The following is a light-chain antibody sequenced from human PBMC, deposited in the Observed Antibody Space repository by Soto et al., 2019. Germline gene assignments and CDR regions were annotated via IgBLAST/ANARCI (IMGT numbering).Light chain of an antibody. V-gene: IGKV3-20*01. Sequence: EVVLTQSPGTLSLSPGERATLSCRASQSVSSNYLAWYQQKPGQAPRLLIYDASNRATGIPAGFSGSGSGTDFTLTISRLEPEDFAVYYCQRYGNSPWTFGPGTKVDI. J-gene: IGKJ1*01. CDR3: QRYGNSPWT. CDR1: QSVSSNY. CDR2: DAS.